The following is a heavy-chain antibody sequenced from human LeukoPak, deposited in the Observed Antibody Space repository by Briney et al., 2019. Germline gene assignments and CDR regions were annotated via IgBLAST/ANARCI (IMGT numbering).Heavy chain of an antibody. CDR1: GYTFTDYF. CDR3: ARDLSSTSNWELDY. J-gene: IGHJ4*02. Sequence: GASVKVSCKASGYTFTDYFIHWVRQAPGQGLKWMGRINVNSGGTNTNYAQNFQGRVTMTRDTSISTAYMELSRLTSDDTAVYYCARDLSSTSNWELDYWGQGTLVTVSS. D-gene: IGHD1-26*01. V-gene: IGHV1-2*06. CDR2: INVNSGGTNT.